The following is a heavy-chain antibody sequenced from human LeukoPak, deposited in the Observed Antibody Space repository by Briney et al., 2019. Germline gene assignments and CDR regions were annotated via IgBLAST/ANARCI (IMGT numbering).Heavy chain of an antibody. J-gene: IGHJ4*02. V-gene: IGHV4-38-2*02. CDR2: INHSGST. CDR1: GYSISSGYY. D-gene: IGHD3-10*01. CDR3: ARTLGTYYYGSGSYAFDY. Sequence: PSETLSLTCTVSGYSISSGYYWGWIRQPPGKGLEWIGEINHSGSTNYNPSLKSRVTISVDTSKNQFSLKLSSVTAADTAVYYCARTLGTYYYGSGSYAFDYWGQGTLVTVSS.